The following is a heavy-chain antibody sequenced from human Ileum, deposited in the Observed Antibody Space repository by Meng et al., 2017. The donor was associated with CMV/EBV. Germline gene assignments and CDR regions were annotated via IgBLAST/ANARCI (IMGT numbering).Heavy chain of an antibody. J-gene: IGHJ4*02. D-gene: IGHD1-26*01. V-gene: IGHV4-38-2*02. Sequence: SETLSLTCTVSGFSVSSNYYWGWIRQSPGKGLEWIGSVYHSGSTYYNSFLKSRVIISLDTSKNDFSLNLNYVTAGDTATYYCARWGGQWVAPSGFDYWGRGVLVTVSS. CDR1: GFSVSSNYY. CDR3: ARWGGQWVAPSGFDY. CDR2: VYHSGST.